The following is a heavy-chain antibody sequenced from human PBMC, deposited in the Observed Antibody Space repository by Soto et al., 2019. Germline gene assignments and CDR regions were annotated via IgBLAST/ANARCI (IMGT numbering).Heavy chain of an antibody. J-gene: IGHJ4*02. CDR1: GYTFINYH. V-gene: IGHV1-18*01. Sequence: QVQLVQSGGEVKKPGASVTVSCKASGYTFINYHITWVRQAPGQGLEWMAWINTYNGMTDYAQKFQGRVTMTRDTSTSTDYMELRNLGSDDTAENLCAKSPRGEMATDWGQGTLVSVSS. CDR2: INTYNGMT. D-gene: IGHD5-12*01. CDR3: AKSPRGEMATD.